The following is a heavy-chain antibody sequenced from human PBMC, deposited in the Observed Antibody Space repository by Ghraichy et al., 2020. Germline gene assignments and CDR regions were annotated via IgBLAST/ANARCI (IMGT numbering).Heavy chain of an antibody. CDR1: GGSISSYY. D-gene: IGHD6-19*01. J-gene: IGHJ4*02. Sequence: SQTLSLTCTVSGGSISSYYWIWIRQPPGKGLEWIGYIYSSGSANYNPSLKRRVTLSVDTSKNQFSLKLNSVTAADTAVYYCARLGSSGWYNFDYWGQGSLVTVSS. V-gene: IGHV4-59*08. CDR2: IYSSGSA. CDR3: ARLGSSGWYNFDY.